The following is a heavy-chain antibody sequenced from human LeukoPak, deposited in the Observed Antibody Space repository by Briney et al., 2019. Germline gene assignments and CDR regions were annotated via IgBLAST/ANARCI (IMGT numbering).Heavy chain of an antibody. CDR3: AKIHLKYSRGWYYFDY. CDR1: GFTVSSNY. D-gene: IGHD6-19*01. V-gene: IGHV3-53*01. Sequence: PGGSRRLSSAASGFTVSSNYMSWVRQAPGKGLEWVSVVYSGGSTYYAGSVKGRFTISRGNSKNTLYLQMNSLRAEDTAVYYCAKIHLKYSRGWYYFDYWGQGTLVTVSS. CDR2: VYSGGST. J-gene: IGHJ4*02.